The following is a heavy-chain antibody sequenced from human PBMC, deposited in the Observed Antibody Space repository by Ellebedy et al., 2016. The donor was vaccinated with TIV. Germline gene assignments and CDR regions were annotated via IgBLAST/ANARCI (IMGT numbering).Heavy chain of an antibody. CDR2: INHSGST. CDR3: AREVTMTTVTTWHYYYYMDV. CDR1: GGSFSGYY. D-gene: IGHD4-11*01. V-gene: IGHV4-34*01. Sequence: SETLSLTXAVYGGSFSGYYWSWIRQPPGKGLEWIGEINHSGSTNYNPSLKSRVTISVDTSKNQFSLKLSSVTAADTAVYYCAREVTMTTVTTWHYYYYMDVWGKGTTVTVSS. J-gene: IGHJ6*03.